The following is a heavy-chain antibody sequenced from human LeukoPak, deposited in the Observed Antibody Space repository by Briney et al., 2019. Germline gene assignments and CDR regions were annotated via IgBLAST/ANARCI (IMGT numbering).Heavy chain of an antibody. CDR2: IYYSGST. V-gene: IGHV4-39*07. CDR1: GGSISSSSYY. CDR3: ARDLIGEKYRSGGSCYLMDRFDP. J-gene: IGHJ5*02. D-gene: IGHD2-15*01. Sequence: SETLSLTCTVSGGSISSSSYYWGWIRQPPGKGLEWIGSIYYSGSTYYNPSLKSRVTISVDTSKNQFSLKLSSVTAADTAVYYCARDLIGEKYRSGGSCYLMDRFDPWGQGTLVTVSS.